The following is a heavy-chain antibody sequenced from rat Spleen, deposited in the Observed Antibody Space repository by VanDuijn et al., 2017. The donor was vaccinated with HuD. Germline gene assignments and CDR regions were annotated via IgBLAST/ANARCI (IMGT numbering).Heavy chain of an antibody. CDR1: GFTFSSYW. V-gene: IGHV5-58*01. CDR3: VRHPPTGAY. Sequence: EVQLVETGGGFVQPGRSLKLSCVASGFTFSSYWMFWIRQAPGEGLEWLSSISPDGGSTYYPDSMKGRFTISRDNAENTVYLQMNSLRSEDTATYYCVRHPPTGAYWGQGTLVTVSS. J-gene: IGHJ3*01. CDR2: ISPDGGST. D-gene: IGHD1-1*01.